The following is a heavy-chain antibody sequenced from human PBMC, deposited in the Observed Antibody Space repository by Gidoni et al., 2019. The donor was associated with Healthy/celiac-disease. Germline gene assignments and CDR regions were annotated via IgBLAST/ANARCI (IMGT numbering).Heavy chain of an antibody. CDR3: ARGEGRVDGSFDI. CDR2: ISSSSSYT. V-gene: IGHV3-11*05. J-gene: IGHJ3*02. D-gene: IGHD6-19*01. Sequence: QVQLVESGGGLVKPGGSLRRSCAASGFTFSYYYMRWIRQAPGKGLEWVSYISSSSSYTNYADSVKGRFTISRDNAKNSLYLQMNSLRAEDTAFYYGARGEGRVDGSFDIWGQGTMVTVSS. CDR1: GFTFSYYY.